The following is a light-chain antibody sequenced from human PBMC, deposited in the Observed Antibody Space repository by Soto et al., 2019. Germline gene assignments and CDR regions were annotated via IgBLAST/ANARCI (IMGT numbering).Light chain of an antibody. Sequence: QSALTQPASVSGSPGQSITLSCTGTSSDIGGYDYVSWYQRQPGKAPKLIIYDVNNRPSGVSNRFSGSKSGNTASLTISGLPAEDEADYYCTSYASGSSHVVFGGGTKVTVL. J-gene: IGLJ2*01. CDR2: DVN. CDR3: TSYASGSSHVV. V-gene: IGLV2-14*01. CDR1: SSDIGGYDY.